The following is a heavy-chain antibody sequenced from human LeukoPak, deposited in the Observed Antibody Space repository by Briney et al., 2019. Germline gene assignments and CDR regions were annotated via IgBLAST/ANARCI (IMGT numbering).Heavy chain of an antibody. D-gene: IGHD3-10*01. Sequence: ASVKVSCKASGYTFTGYYIHWVRQAPGQGLECMGWINPNSGGTNYAQKFQGRVTMTRDTSISTAYMELSRLRSDDTAVYYCARGGSGSYFSWLDPWGQGTLVAVSS. CDR2: INPNSGGT. J-gene: IGHJ5*02. CDR1: GYTFTGYY. V-gene: IGHV1-2*02. CDR3: ARGGSGSYFSWLDP.